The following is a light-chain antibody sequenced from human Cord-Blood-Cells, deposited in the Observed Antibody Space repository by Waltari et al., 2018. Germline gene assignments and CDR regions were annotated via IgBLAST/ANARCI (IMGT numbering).Light chain of an antibody. Sequence: DIVMTQSRDTLAVSLGERATINCKSSQSVLYSSNNTNYLAWYQQKPGQPPKLLIYWAATRESGVPDRFSGSGSGTDFTLTISSLQAEDVAVYYCQQYYSTPWTFGQGTKVEIK. V-gene: IGKV4-1*01. CDR1: QSVLYSSNNTNY. J-gene: IGKJ1*01. CDR3: QQYYSTPWT. CDR2: WAA.